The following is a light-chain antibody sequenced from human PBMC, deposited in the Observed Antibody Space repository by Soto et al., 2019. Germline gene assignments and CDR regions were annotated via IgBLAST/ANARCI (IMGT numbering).Light chain of an antibody. V-gene: IGLV1-40*01. J-gene: IGLJ3*02. CDR2: GNS. Sequence: QSVLTQPPSVSGAPGQRVTISCTGSSSNIGAGYDVHWYQQLPGTAPKLLIYGNSNRPSGVPDRFSGSKSGTSASLAITGLQDEDEADYYCQSYDSSMSEVFGGGTKVTVL. CDR1: SSNIGAGYD. CDR3: QSYDSSMSEV.